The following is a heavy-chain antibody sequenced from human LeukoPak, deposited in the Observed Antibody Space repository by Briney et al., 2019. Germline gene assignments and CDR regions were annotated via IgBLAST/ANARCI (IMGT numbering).Heavy chain of an antibody. V-gene: IGHV1-18*01. J-gene: IGHJ4*02. Sequence: ASVKASCKASGYTFTSYGISWVRQAPGQGLEWMGWISAYNGNTNYAQKFQGRVTITADKSTSTAYMELSSLRSEDTAVYYCARDLVSEGATDYWGQGTLVTVSS. D-gene: IGHD5/OR15-5a*01. CDR1: GYTFTSYG. CDR2: ISAYNGNT. CDR3: ARDLVSEGATDY.